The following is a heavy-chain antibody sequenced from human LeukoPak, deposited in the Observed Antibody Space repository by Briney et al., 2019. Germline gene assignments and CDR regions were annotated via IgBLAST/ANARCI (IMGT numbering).Heavy chain of an antibody. V-gene: IGHV3-64*01. CDR2: ISGNGGST. CDR3: ARVDSYCGGDCYWGNFDY. D-gene: IGHD2-21*01. J-gene: IGHJ4*02. CDR1: EFTFSIHP. Sequence: GGSLRLSCAASEFTFSIHPMHWVRQAPGKGLESVSAISGNGGSTYYASSVKGRFTISRDNSKNTLFLQMGSLRAEDMAVYYCARVDSYCGGDCYWGNFDYWGQGTLDTVSS.